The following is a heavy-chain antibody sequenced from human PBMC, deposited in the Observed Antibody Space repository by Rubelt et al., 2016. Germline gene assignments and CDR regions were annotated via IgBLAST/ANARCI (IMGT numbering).Heavy chain of an antibody. CDR3: AKAYSSGWYPQDWFDP. Sequence: EEGRFTISRDNSKNTLYLQMNSLRAEDTAVYYCAKAYSSGWYPQDWFDPWGQGTLVTVSS. D-gene: IGHD6-19*01. V-gene: IGHV3-23*01. J-gene: IGHJ5*02.